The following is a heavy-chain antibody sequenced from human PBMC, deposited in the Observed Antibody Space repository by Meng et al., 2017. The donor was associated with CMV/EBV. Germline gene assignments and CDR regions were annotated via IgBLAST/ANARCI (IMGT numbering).Heavy chain of an antibody. J-gene: IGHJ5*02. CDR3: ARDRDIVVVPGDPWFDP. V-gene: IGHV4-39*07. CDR2: IYYSGST. CDR1: GGSISSSSYY. Sequence: QLQLQASGPGLVNPSATLSLTCTVSGGSISSSSYYWGWIRQPPGKGLEWIGSIYYSGSTYYNPSLKSRVTISVDTSKNQFSLKLSSVTAADTAVYYCARDRDIVVVPGDPWFDPWGQGTLVTVSS. D-gene: IGHD2-2*01.